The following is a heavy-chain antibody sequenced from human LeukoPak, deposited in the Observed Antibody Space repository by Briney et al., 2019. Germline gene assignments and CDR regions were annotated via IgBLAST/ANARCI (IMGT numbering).Heavy chain of an antibody. CDR3: ARLSANSSAYFFDY. D-gene: IGHD3-22*01. CDR1: GFTFSSYA. Sequence: QAGGSLRLSCAASGFTFSSYAMSWVRQAPGKGLEWVSAIRGSGGSTYYADSVKGRFTISRDTSKNTLYLQMNSLRAEDTAVYYCARLSANSSAYFFDYWGQGTLVTVSS. CDR2: IRGSGGST. J-gene: IGHJ4*02. V-gene: IGHV3-23*01.